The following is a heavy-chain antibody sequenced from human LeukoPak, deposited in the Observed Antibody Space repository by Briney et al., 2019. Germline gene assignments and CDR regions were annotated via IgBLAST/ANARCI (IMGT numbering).Heavy chain of an antibody. Sequence: SVKVSCKASGYTFTDYHLHWLRQAPGQGLEWMGGIIPIFGTANYAQKFQGRVTITADESTSTAYMELSSLRSEDTAVYYCAVGYCSSTNCYDGYWGQGTLVTVSS. D-gene: IGHD2-2*01. J-gene: IGHJ4*02. V-gene: IGHV1-69*13. CDR1: GYTFTDYH. CDR2: IIPIFGTA. CDR3: AVGYCSSTNCYDGY.